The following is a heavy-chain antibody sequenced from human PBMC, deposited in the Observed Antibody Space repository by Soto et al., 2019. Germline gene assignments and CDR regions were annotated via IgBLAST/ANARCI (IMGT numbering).Heavy chain of an antibody. CDR3: ARCCYVASSAYSTCPYGLDV. CDR2: INHSGST. Sequence: QVHLQQWGAGLLKPSETLSLTCGVSGGSFSGNYWTWIRQPPGKGLQWIGEINHSGSTNYNPSIRSRVTISIESSADSFSLKLNAVTAADSAVYYCARCCYVASSAYSTCPYGLDVWGVGPTVTVSS. V-gene: IGHV4-34*01. J-gene: IGHJ6*04. D-gene: IGHD3-22*01. CDR1: GGSFSGNY.